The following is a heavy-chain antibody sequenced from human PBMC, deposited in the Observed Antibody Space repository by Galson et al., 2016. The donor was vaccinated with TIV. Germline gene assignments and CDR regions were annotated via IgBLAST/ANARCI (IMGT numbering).Heavy chain of an antibody. CDR1: GYTFSSYA. CDR2: INAGNGNT. J-gene: IGHJ5*02. V-gene: IGHV1-3*01. D-gene: IGHD3-16*01. CDR3: ARDLGATYFDYSWGSYGYTDFDP. Sequence: SVKVSCKASGYTFSSYAMHWVRQAPGQGLEWMGWINAGNGNTKYSQKFQGRVTITRDTSASTAYMELSSLRSEDTAVYYCARDLGATYFDYSWGSYGYTDFDPWGQGTLVTVSS.